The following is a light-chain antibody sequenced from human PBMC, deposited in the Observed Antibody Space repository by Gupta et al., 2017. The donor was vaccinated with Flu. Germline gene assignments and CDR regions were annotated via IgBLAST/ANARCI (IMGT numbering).Light chain of an antibody. CDR3: QQYEAYPYS. Sequence: DIQMTQSPSTLSASVGDRVTITCRASQSISSWVAWYQQKPGKAPKLLIYKASDLQDGVPSRFAGSGSGTEFTLTISALQPEDFATYHCQQYEAYPYSFGQGTKLEI. J-gene: IGKJ2*03. CDR2: KAS. V-gene: IGKV1-5*03. CDR1: QSISSW.